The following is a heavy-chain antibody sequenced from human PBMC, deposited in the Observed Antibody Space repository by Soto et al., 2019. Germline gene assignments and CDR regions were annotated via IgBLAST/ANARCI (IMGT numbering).Heavy chain of an antibody. CDR3: AIESGYSYGYSGFDI. CDR1: GGPFNSYS. D-gene: IGHD5-18*01. Sequence: QVQLVQSGAEVKKPGSSVKVSCKASGGPFNSYSRIWVRQAPGQGLEWMGGIIPLFGTASYPQKFQGRVTITADESTTTTFMELRSLRSEDTAVYYCAIESGYSYGYSGFDIWGQGTLVTVSA. V-gene: IGHV1-69*01. CDR2: IIPLFGTA. J-gene: IGHJ3*02.